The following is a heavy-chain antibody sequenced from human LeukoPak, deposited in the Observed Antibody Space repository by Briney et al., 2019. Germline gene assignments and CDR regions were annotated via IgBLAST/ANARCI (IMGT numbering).Heavy chain of an antibody. V-gene: IGHV7-4-1*02. D-gene: IGHD2-15*01. CDR1: GYTFTSYA. Sequence: SSVKVSCKASGYTFTSYAMNWVGQAPGQGLEWIGWINTNTGNPTYAQGFTGRFVFSLDTSASTAYLQISSLKAEDTAVYYCARAEGYCSGSTCFSYWGQGNLVTVSS. CDR3: ARAEGYCSGSTCFSY. CDR2: INTNTGNP. J-gene: IGHJ4*02.